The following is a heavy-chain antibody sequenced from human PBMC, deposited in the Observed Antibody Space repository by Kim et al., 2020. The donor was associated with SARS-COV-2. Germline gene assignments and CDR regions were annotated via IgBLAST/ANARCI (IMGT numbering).Heavy chain of an antibody. CDR3: ARSSDDSSGYWTRYYSDY. Sequence: ASVKVSCDASGYRFDSYGINWVRQAPGQGLEWIGWINADNGKTNYAPGLQGRVILTTDANTAYMELRSLRSDDTAVYYCARSSDDSSGYWTRYYSDYWGQGTLVTVSS. CDR1: GYRFDSYG. J-gene: IGHJ4*02. CDR2: INADNGKT. V-gene: IGHV1-18*01. D-gene: IGHD3-22*01.